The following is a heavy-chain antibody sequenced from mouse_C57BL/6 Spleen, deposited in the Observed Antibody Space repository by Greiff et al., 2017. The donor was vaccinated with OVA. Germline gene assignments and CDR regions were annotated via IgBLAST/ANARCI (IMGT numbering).Heavy chain of an antibody. Sequence: EVKLMESGGGLVQPGGSMKLSCVASGFTFSNYWMNWVRQSPEKGLEWVAQIRLKSDNYATHYAESVKGRFTISRDDSKSSVYLQMNNLRAEDTGIYYCTEGYYGSWAYWGQGTLVTVSA. CDR3: TEGYYGSWAY. J-gene: IGHJ3*01. V-gene: IGHV6-3*01. CDR2: IRLKSDNYAT. D-gene: IGHD1-1*01. CDR1: GFTFSNYW.